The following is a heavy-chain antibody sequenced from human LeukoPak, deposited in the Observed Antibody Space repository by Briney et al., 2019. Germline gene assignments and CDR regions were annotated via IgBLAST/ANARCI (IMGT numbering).Heavy chain of an antibody. Sequence: GASVKVSCKASGYTFTGYYMHWVRQPPGQGLEWMGWINPNSGGTNYAQKFQGRVTMTRDTSISTAYMELSRLRSDDTAVYYCARSPREYSSSWYLPFDYWGQGTLVTVSS. CDR3: ARSPREYSSSWYLPFDY. CDR2: INPNSGGT. V-gene: IGHV1-2*02. J-gene: IGHJ4*02. CDR1: GYTFTGYY. D-gene: IGHD6-13*01.